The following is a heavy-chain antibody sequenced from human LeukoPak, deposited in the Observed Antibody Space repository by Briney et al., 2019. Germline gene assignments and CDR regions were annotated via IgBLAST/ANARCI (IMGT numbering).Heavy chain of an antibody. CDR3: ARGQVLGYCSGTSCSPFDP. D-gene: IGHD2-2*01. V-gene: IGHV3-30-3*01. Sequence: GGSLRLSCAASGFTFSSYAMHWVRQAPGKGLEWVAVISYDGSNKYYADSVKGRFTISRDNSKNTLYLQMYSLRAEDTAVYYCARGQVLGYCSGTSCSPFDPWGQGTLVTVSS. CDR1: GFTFSSYA. J-gene: IGHJ5*02. CDR2: ISYDGSNK.